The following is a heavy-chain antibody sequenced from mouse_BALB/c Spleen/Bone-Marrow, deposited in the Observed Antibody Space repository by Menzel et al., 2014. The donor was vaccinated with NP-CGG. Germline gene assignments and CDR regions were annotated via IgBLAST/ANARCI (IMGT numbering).Heavy chain of an antibody. V-gene: IGHV5-9-2*01. D-gene: IGHD2-1*01. Sequence: EVQRVEAGGGLVKPGGSLKLSCAASGLPFSNYGMTWIRQTPGKRLPWVATISGGGSYNFYPDSVKGRFAVSRDNAKNNLYLQMISLTSEDTAFYYCARHGYYYQTEVSFDYWGQGTLVTGSA. CDR1: GLPFSNYG. CDR2: ISGGGSYN. J-gene: IGHJ3*01. CDR3: ARHGYYYQTEVSFDY.